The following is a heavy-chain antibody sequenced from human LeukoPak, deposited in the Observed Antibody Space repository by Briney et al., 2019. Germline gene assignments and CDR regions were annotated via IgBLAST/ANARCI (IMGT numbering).Heavy chain of an antibody. CDR1: GFTFSNYW. Sequence: GGSLRLSCAASGFTFSNYWMHWVRQTPGKGLEWVSGINWSGDSTGYADSLKGRFTISRDNAKNSLYLQMNSLRAEDTAFYYCARVNDYGDYDRNFDYWGQGTLVTVSS. CDR3: ARVNDYGDYDRNFDY. D-gene: IGHD4-17*01. J-gene: IGHJ4*02. V-gene: IGHV3-20*04. CDR2: INWSGDST.